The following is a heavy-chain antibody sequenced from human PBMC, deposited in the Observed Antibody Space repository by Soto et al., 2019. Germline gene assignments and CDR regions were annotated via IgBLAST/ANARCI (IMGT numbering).Heavy chain of an antibody. CDR1: GGSISTDNW. Sequence: PSETLSLTCAVSGGSISTDNWWSWVRQPPGKGLEWVGEIYHSGSTNYNPSLKSRLTISIDKSKDQFSLDVRSVTAADTAVYYCARGGRWLFDYWGQGTRVTVSS. CDR3: ARGGRWLFDY. CDR2: IYHSGST. J-gene: IGHJ4*02. V-gene: IGHV4-4*02. D-gene: IGHD5-12*01.